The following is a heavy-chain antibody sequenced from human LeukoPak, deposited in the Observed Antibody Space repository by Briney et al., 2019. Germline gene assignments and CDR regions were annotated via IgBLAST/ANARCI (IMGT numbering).Heavy chain of an antibody. J-gene: IGHJ4*02. V-gene: IGHV3-74*01. D-gene: IGHD3-10*01. CDR3: AKRSGSGGPFDY. CDR2: SNSDGSST. CDR1: GFTFSRYW. Sequence: GGSLRLSCVASGFTFSRYWMHWVRQAPGKGLVWVSRSNSDGSSTNYADSVKGRFTISRDNSKNTIYLQMSSLRAEDTAIYYCAKRSGSGGPFDYWGQGILVTVSS.